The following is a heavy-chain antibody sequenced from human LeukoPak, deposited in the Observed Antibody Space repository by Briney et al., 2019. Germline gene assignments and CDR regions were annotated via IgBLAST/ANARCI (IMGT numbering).Heavy chain of an antibody. CDR1: GFTFSDSY. D-gene: IGHD2-2*01. Sequence: GGSLRLSCAASGFTFSDSYMSWIRQAPGKGLEWVSFISSTGSYTNYADSVKGRFTISRDNAKNSLYLQMNSLRAEDTAVYYCARDQRYCSSSSCPWEPFDYWGQGTLVTVSS. J-gene: IGHJ4*02. CDR2: ISSTGSYT. CDR3: ARDQRYCSSSSCPWEPFDY. V-gene: IGHV3-11*05.